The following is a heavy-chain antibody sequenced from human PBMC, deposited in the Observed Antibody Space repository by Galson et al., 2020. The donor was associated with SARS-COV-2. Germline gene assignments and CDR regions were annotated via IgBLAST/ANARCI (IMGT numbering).Heavy chain of an antibody. Sequence: KISCKASGGTFSSYAISWVRQAPGQGLEWMGGIIPIFGTANYAQKFQGRVTITADESTSTAYMELSSLRSEDTAVYYCARTSWGTGGGSYSYYGMDGWGQGTTVTVSS. CDR3: ARTSWGTGGGSYSYYGMDG. CDR1: GGTFSSYA. V-gene: IGHV1-69*01. J-gene: IGHJ6*02. CDR2: IIPIFGTA. D-gene: IGHD2-8*02.